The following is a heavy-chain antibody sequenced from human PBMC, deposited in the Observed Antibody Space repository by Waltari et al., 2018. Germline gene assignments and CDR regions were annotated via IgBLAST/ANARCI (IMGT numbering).Heavy chain of an antibody. D-gene: IGHD6-6*01. Sequence: EVQLVESGGGLVQPGGSLRLSCAASGFTVSSNYMSWVRQAPGKGLEWFSVIYSGGSTYYADSVKGRFTISRHNSKNTLYLQMNSLRAEDTAVYYCARVLTTPYSSSLDYWGQGTLVTVSS. CDR3: ARVLTTPYSSSLDY. CDR2: IYSGGST. J-gene: IGHJ4*02. V-gene: IGHV3-53*04. CDR1: GFTVSSNY.